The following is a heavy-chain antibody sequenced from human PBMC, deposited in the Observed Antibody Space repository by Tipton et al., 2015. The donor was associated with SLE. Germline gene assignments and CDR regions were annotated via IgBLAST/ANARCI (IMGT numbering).Heavy chain of an antibody. Sequence: TLSLTCTVSGGSINSAGYYWSWIRQHPGKGLEWIGYIYYSGSTYYNPSLRSRVTISVDTSKNQFSLKLSSVTAADTAVYYCASMIVVIPVEARRDGMDVWGQGTTVTVSS. V-gene: IGHV4-31*03. CDR3: ASMIVVIPVEARRDGMDV. D-gene: IGHD2-2*01. J-gene: IGHJ6*02. CDR2: IYYSGST. CDR1: GGSINSAGYY.